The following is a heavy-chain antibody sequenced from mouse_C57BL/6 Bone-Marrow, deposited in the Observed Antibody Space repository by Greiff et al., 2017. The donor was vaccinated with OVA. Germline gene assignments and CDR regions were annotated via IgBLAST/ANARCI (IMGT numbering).Heavy chain of an antibody. Sequence: EVKLVESEGGLVQPGRSMKLSCTASGFTFSDYYMAWVRQVPEKGLEWVANINYDGSSTYYLDSLKSRFIISRDNAKNILYLQMSSLKSEDTATYYCARDGGLWGQGTSVTVSS. CDR3: ARDGGL. CDR1: GFTFSDYY. J-gene: IGHJ4*01. CDR2: INYDGSST. V-gene: IGHV5-16*01.